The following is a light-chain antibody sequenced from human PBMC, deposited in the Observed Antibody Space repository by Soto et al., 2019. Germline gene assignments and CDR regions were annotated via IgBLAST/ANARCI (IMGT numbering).Light chain of an antibody. CDR3: QQYGSSPPWT. V-gene: IGKV3-20*01. CDR2: GAS. CDR1: ESVSSSY. Sequence: EILLTQSPGTLSLSPGERATLSCRASESVSSSYLAWYQQKPGQAPRLLIFGASSRATGTPDRFSGSGSGTDFTLTISRLEPEDFAVYYCQQYGSSPPWTFG. J-gene: IGKJ1*01.